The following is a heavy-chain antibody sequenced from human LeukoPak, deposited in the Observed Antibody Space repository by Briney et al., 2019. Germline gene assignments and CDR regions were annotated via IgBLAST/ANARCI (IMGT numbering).Heavy chain of an antibody. CDR3: ARGSQRYYGDYLRDFDY. V-gene: IGHV4-59*01. CDR1: GCSISSYY. D-gene: IGHD4-17*01. J-gene: IGHJ4*02. Sequence: SETLSLTCTVAGCSISSYYWSWIRQPPGKGLEWIGYIYYSGSTNYNPSLKSRVTISVDTSKNQFSLKLSSVTAADTAVYYCARGSQRYYGDYLRDFDYWGQGTLVTVSS. CDR2: IYYSGST.